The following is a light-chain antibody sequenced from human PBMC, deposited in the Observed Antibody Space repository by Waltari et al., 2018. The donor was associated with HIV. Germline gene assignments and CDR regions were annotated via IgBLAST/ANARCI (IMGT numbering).Light chain of an antibody. J-gene: IGLJ1*01. V-gene: IGLV2-8*01. CDR3: TSYAGSGEYV. CDR2: EGS. CDR1: SSDVGGYDY. Sequence: GTSSDVGGYDYVSWYQHHPGKVPRLIMYEGSKRPSGVPDRFSGFKSGNTASLTVSGLQAEDEADYYCTSYAGSGEYVFGTGTKVTVL.